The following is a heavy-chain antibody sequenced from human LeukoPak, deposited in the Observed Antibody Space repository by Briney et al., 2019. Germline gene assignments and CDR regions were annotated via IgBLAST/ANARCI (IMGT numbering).Heavy chain of an antibody. V-gene: IGHV5-51*01. CDR1: GSSFTSYW. CDR3: ARDCGGDCYSAEDYFDY. Sequence: GESLKISCKGSGSSFTSYWIGWVRQMPGKGLEWMGIIYPGDSDTRYSPSFQGQVTISADKSISTAYLQWSSLKASDTAMYYCARDCGGDCYSAEDYFDYWGQGTLVTVSS. D-gene: IGHD2-21*02. J-gene: IGHJ4*02. CDR2: IYPGDSDT.